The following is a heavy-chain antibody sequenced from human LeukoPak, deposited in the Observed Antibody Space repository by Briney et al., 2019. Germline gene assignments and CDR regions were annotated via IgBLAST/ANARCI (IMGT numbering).Heavy chain of an antibody. CDR3: TRVSLVVASVFFDY. Sequence: GGSLGLSCTASGFTFGDYAMSWVRQAPGKGLEWVSFIRSKPYGGTTEYAASVKGRFTISRDDSKSIAYLQMNSLKTEDTAVYYCTRVSLVVASVFFDYWGQGTLVTVSS. J-gene: IGHJ4*02. CDR1: GFTFGDYA. CDR2: IRSKPYGGTT. D-gene: IGHD2-15*01. V-gene: IGHV3-49*04.